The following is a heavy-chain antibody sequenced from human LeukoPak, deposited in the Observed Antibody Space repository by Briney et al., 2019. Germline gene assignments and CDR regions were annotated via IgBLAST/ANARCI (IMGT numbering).Heavy chain of an antibody. CDR2: ISGSGGRT. CDR1: GFTFTSYA. V-gene: IGHV3-23*01. CDR3: AKDHSHYGDLGYFDY. D-gene: IGHD4-17*01. J-gene: IGHJ4*02. Sequence: PGGSLRLSCAASGFTFTSYAMSWVRQAPGKGLEWISVISGSGGRTLYADSVRGRFTISRDNSKNTLFLHMNSLRAEDTAMYYCAKDHSHYGDLGYFDYWGQGTLVTASS.